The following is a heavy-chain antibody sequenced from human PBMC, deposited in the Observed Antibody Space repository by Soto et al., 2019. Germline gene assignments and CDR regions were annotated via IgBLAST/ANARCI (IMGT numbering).Heavy chain of an antibody. V-gene: IGHV1-8*01. D-gene: IGHD2-21*02. CDR3: TRGSFCGADCYRLKYNFDF. CDR1: EYTFTSYD. Sequence: ASVKVSCKASEYTFTSYDINWVRQATGQGLEWMGWMNPNSGNTGYAQKFQGRVTMTRDTSITTAYMELNSLTSDDTAIYYCTRGSFCGADCYRLKYNFDFWGQGSLVTVSS. J-gene: IGHJ4*02. CDR2: MNPNSGNT.